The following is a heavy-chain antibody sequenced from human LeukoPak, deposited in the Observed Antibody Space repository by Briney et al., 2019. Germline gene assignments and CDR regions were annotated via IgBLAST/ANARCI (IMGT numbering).Heavy chain of an antibody. D-gene: IGHD5-18*01. Sequence: GGSLRLSCAASGFTFNNYGMHWVRQAPGKGLEWVALIWYDGSKKYYADSVKGRFTISRDNSKNTLYLQMNSLRAEDTAVYYCARDRVGYSVFGFDYWGQGTLVTVSS. CDR3: ARDRVGYSVFGFDY. V-gene: IGHV3-33*01. CDR1: GFTFNNYG. CDR2: IWYDGSKK. J-gene: IGHJ4*02.